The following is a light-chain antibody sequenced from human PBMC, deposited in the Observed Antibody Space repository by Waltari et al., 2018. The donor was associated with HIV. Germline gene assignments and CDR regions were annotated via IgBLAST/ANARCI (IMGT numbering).Light chain of an antibody. J-gene: IGKJ2*01. CDR3: LQHNTYPHT. CDR1: QGIRTD. Sequence: DIQMTQSPSSLSASVGDRVTITCLASQGIRTDLGWYQQRPGKAPKRLIYSASILQSGVPSRFSGSGSGTDFTLTISSLQSEDFATYFCLQHNTYPHTFGQGTKLEI. CDR2: SAS. V-gene: IGKV1-17*01.